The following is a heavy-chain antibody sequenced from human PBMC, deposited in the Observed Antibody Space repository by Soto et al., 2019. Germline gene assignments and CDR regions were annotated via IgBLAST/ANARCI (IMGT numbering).Heavy chain of an antibody. V-gene: IGHV1-2*02. CDR3: ARGRTGTTSYFDY. Sequence: ASVKFSCKASGYTFTGYYLHWVRQAPGQGLEWMGWINPNSGGTNYAQKFQGRVTMTRDTSISTAYMELSRLRSDDTAVYYCARGRTGTTSYFDYWGQGNLVTVSS. J-gene: IGHJ4*02. CDR1: GYTFTGYY. CDR2: INPNSGGT. D-gene: IGHD1-1*01.